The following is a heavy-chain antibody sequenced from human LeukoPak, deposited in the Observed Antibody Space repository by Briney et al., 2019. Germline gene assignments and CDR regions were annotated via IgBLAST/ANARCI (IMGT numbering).Heavy chain of an antibody. CDR1: GFTFISYD. CDR2: ISYDGSNK. CDR3: ALPFTTGFDY. Sequence: PGRSLRLSCAASGFTFISYDMHWVRQAPGKGLEWVALISYDGSNKYYADSVKGRFTFSRDNSKNTLYLQMNNLRAEDTAVYYCALPFTTGFDYWGQGTLVTVSP. D-gene: IGHD3-9*01. J-gene: IGHJ4*02. V-gene: IGHV3-30*03.